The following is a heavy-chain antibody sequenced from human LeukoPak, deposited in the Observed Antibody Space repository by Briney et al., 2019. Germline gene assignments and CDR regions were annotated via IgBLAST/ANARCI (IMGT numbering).Heavy chain of an antibody. CDR3: ARDLRFLEPGAAFDI. J-gene: IGHJ3*02. Sequence: SETLSLTCTVSGGSISSYYWSWIRQPPGKGLEWIGYIYYSGSTNYNPSLKSRVTISVDTSKNQFSLKLSSVTAADTAVYYCARDLRFLEPGAAFDIWGQGTMVTVSS. CDR1: GGSISSYY. V-gene: IGHV4-59*01. D-gene: IGHD3-3*01. CDR2: IYYSGST.